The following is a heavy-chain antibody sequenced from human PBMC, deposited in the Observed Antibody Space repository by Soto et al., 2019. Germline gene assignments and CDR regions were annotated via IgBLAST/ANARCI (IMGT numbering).Heavy chain of an antibody. CDR2: IWYDGSNK. CDR1: GFTFSSYG. V-gene: IGHV3-33*01. CDR3: ARDSQLWLQENNWFDP. J-gene: IGHJ5*02. Sequence: GGSLRLSCAASGFTFSSYGMHWVRQAPGKGLEWVAVIWYDGSNKYYADSVKGRFTISRDNSKNTLYLQMNSLRAEDTAVYYCARDSQLWLQENNWFDPWGQGTLVTVSS. D-gene: IGHD5-18*01.